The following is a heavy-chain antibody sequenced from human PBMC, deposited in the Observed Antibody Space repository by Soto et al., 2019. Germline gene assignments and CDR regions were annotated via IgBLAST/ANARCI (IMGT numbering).Heavy chain of an antibody. D-gene: IGHD5-12*01. V-gene: IGHV4-4*07. CDR1: GGSISSYY. CDR3: ARISGYVNYYYYGMDV. Sequence: SETLSLTCTVSGGSISSYYWSWIRQPAGKGLEWIGRIYTSGSTNYNPSLKSRVTMSVDTSKNQFSLKLSSVTAADTAVYYCARISGYVNYYYYGMDVWGQGTTVTVSS. CDR2: IYTSGST. J-gene: IGHJ6*02.